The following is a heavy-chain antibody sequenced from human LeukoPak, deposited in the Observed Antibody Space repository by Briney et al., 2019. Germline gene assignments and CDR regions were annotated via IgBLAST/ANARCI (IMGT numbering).Heavy chain of an antibody. D-gene: IGHD3-22*01. CDR3: AKVAAGYDSSGYWFDY. J-gene: IGHJ4*02. CDR2: ISYDGSNK. CDR1: GFTFSSYA. Sequence: GGSLRLSCAASGFTFSSYAMHWVRQAPGKGLEWVAVISYDGSNKYYADSVKGRFTISRDNSKNTLYLQMNSLRAEDTAVYYCAKVAAGYDSSGYWFDYWGQGTLVTVSS. V-gene: IGHV3-30-3*01.